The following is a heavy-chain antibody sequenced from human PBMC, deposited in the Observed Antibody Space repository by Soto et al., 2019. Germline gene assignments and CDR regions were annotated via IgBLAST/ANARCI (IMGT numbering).Heavy chain of an antibody. CDR2: IGGYNGDT. D-gene: IGHD2-15*01. CDR1: GYTFSQYG. Sequence: ASVKVSCKASGYTFSQYGISWVRQAPGQGVEWMGWIGGYNGDTKYAQNFQGRVTMTTDTSTSTAYMELRSLRYDDTAIYYCARDQRAALVVVAANRAFDVWGQGTMVTVSS. J-gene: IGHJ3*01. V-gene: IGHV1-18*01. CDR3: ARDQRAALVVVAANRAFDV.